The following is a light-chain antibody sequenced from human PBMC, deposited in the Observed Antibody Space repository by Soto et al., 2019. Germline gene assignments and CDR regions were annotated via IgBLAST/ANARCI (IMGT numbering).Light chain of an antibody. V-gene: IGKV3-20*01. CDR3: QHYGSSPRT. CDR2: GAS. Sequence: EIVLTQSPGTLSLSPGERATLSCRASQSVSSSYLAWYQQKPGQAPRLLIYGASSRATGIPDRFSGSGSGTYFSLTMSRLEPEDFAVYYCQHYGSSPRTFGQGTKLDIK. CDR1: QSVSSSY. J-gene: IGKJ2*01.